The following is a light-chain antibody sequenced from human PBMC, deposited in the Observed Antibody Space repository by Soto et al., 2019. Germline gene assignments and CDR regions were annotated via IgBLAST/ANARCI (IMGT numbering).Light chain of an antibody. Sequence: EIVWTQSPATLSWSPGERATPSCRASQSVSSYLAWYQQKPGQAHRLLIYDASNRATGIPARFSGSGSGTDFTLTISSLEPEDFSVYYCQQRSNWPLTFGGGNKVEIK. CDR3: QQRSNWPLT. CDR1: QSVSSY. J-gene: IGKJ4*01. CDR2: DAS. V-gene: IGKV3-11*01.